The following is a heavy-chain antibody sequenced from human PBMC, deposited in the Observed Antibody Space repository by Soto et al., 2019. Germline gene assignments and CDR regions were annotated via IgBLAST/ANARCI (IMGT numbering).Heavy chain of an antibody. CDR2: ISGSGGST. CDR1: GFTFSSYA. V-gene: IGHV3-23*01. Sequence: PGGSLRLSCAASGFTFSSYAMSWVRQAPGKWLEWVSAISGSGGSTYYADSVKGRFTISRDNSKNTLYLQMNSLRAEDTAVYYCAKSLRRQPYGDYRSYYFDYWGQGTLVNVSS. CDR3: AKSLRRQPYGDYRSYYFDY. J-gene: IGHJ4*02. D-gene: IGHD4-17*01.